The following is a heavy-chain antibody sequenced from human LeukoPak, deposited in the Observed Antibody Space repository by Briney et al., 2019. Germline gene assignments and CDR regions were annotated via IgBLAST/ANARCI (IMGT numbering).Heavy chain of an antibody. Sequence: GGSLRLSCAASGFTFSSYAMSWVRQAPGKGLEWVSAISGSGGSTYYADSVKGRFTISRDNSKNTLYLQMNSLRAEDTAVYYCAKKWSAPTYSNSHDYWGQGTLVTVSS. V-gene: IGHV3-23*01. CDR2: ISGSGGST. D-gene: IGHD4-11*01. J-gene: IGHJ4*02. CDR3: AKKWSAPTYSNSHDY. CDR1: GFTFSSYA.